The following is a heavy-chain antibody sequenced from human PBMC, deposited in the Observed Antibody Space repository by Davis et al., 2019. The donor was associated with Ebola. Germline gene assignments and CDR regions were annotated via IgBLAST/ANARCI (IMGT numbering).Heavy chain of an antibody. CDR2: INSDGSST. CDR1: GCTFSSYW. D-gene: IGHD6-19*01. Sequence: GESLKISCAASGCTFSSYWMHWVRQAPGKGLVCVSRINSDGSSTYYADSVKGRFTISRDNSKNTLYLQMNSLRAEDTAVYYCAKVEVAGHWGQGTLVTVSS. V-gene: IGHV3-74*01. J-gene: IGHJ4*02. CDR3: AKVEVAGH.